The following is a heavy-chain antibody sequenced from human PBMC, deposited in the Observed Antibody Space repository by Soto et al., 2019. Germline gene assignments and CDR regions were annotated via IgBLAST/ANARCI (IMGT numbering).Heavy chain of an antibody. Sequence: GESLTISCKGSGYSFTSYWIGWVRQMPGKGLEWMGIIYPGDSDTRYSPSFQGQVTISADKSISTDYLQWSSLKASDTAMYYCARIPDGITGTGTHEMDVWGQGTTVTVSS. V-gene: IGHV5-51*01. D-gene: IGHD1-7*01. CDR2: IYPGDSDT. CDR3: ARIPDGITGTGTHEMDV. CDR1: GYSFTSYW. J-gene: IGHJ6*02.